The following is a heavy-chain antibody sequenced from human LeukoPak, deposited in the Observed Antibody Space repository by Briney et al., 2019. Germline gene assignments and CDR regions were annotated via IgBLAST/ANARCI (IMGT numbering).Heavy chain of an antibody. CDR2: INPNSGGT. V-gene: IGHV1-2*02. CDR1: GYTFTGYY. J-gene: IGHJ4*02. CDR3: GRGIADRREPFDY. Sequence: ASVKVSCKASGYTFTGYYMHWVRQAPGQGREGMGWINPNSGGTNHPQQFQARVTMTKDTSISTAYMELSRLRSDDTAVYYCGRGIADRREPFDYWGQGTLVTVSS. D-gene: IGHD6-6*01.